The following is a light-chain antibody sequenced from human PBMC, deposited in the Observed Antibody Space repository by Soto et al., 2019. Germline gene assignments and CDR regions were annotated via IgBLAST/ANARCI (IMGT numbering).Light chain of an antibody. Sequence: QSALTQPPSASGSPGQSVTISCTGSSSDVGGYDYVSWYQLHPGKAPKLMIYEVSKRPSGVPVRFSGSKSGNTASLTVSGLQAEDEADYYCSSYAGYNNYVFGTGTKLTVL. J-gene: IGLJ1*01. CDR3: SSYAGYNNYV. V-gene: IGLV2-8*01. CDR2: EVS. CDR1: SSDVGGYDY.